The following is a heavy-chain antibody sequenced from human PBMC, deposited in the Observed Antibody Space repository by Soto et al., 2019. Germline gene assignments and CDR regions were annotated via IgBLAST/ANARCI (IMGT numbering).Heavy chain of an antibody. CDR1: GYNFTNYC. CDR2: VFPGDSDT. J-gene: IGHJ4*02. V-gene: IGHV5-51*01. D-gene: IGHD2-15*01. CDR3: PRRNLYCSGDACYGANGLDF. Sequence: PGESLKISCNATGYNFTNYCVGWVRQMPGKGLEWMGIVFPGDSDTRYNPSFQGQVTFSADQSTGTAFLQWTSLKAPDTATYYCPRRNLYCSGDACYGANGLDFWGQGTKVTVSS.